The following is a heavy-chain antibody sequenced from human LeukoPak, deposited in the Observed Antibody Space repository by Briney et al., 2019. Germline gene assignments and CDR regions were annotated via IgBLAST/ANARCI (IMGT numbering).Heavy chain of an antibody. CDR3: ARQKRWELLGESAGAFDI. CDR1: GFTFSSYG. Sequence: GGSLRLSCAASGFTFSSYGMHWVRQAPGKGLEWVAFIRYDGSNKYYADSVKGRFTISRDNSKNTLYLQMNSLRAEDTAVYYCARQKRWELLGESAGAFDIWGQGTMVTVSS. V-gene: IGHV3-30*02. J-gene: IGHJ3*02. CDR2: IRYDGSNK. D-gene: IGHD1-26*01.